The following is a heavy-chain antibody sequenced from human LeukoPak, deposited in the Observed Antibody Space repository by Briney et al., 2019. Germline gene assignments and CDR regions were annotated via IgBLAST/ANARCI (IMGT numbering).Heavy chain of an antibody. J-gene: IGHJ4*02. CDR3: ARGEMATIWPSYYFDY. CDR1: GYTFTSYD. Sequence: ASVKVSCKASGYTFTSYDINWVRQATGQGLEWMGWMNPNSGSTGYAQKFQGRVTITRNTSISTAYMELSSLRSEDTAVYYCARGEMATIWPSYYFDYWGQGTLVTVSS. CDR2: MNPNSGST. D-gene: IGHD5-24*01. V-gene: IGHV1-8*03.